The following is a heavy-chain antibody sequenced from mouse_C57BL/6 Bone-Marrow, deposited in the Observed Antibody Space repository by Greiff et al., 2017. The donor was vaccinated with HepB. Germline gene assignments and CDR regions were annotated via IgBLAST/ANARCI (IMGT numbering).Heavy chain of an antibody. V-gene: IGHV2-3*01. CDR1: GFSLTSYG. CDR2: IWGDGST. D-gene: IGHD2-4*01. Sequence: VKLVESGPGLVAPSQRLSITCTVSGFSLTSYGVSWVRQPPGKGLEGLGVIWGDGSTNYHSALISRLSISKDNSKSQVFLKLNSLQTDDTATYYCAKMITTRDYYAMDYWGQGTSVTVSS. CDR3: AKMITTRDYYAMDY. J-gene: IGHJ4*01.